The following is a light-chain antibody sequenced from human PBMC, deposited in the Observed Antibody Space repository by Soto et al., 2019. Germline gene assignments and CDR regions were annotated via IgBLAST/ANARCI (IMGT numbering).Light chain of an antibody. Sequence: DIQLTQSPSSLSASVADRGTITCRASQSIASYLNWYQHKPGKAPKLLIYATSILQSGVPSRFSGSGSGAGFTLTISGLQPEDFATYYCQQSSGSPTWTFGQGTKVDIK. V-gene: IGKV1-39*01. CDR2: ATS. CDR3: QQSSGSPTWT. CDR1: QSIASY. J-gene: IGKJ1*01.